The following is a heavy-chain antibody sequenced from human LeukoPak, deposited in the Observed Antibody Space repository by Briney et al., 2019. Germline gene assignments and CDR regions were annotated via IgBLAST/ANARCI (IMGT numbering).Heavy chain of an antibody. CDR3: ARDLTERKYYIAF. CDR2: IGYSGSDI. J-gene: IGHJ4*02. V-gene: IGHV3-30*02. D-gene: IGHD2-8*02. CDR1: GFTFSSFG. Sequence: GGSLRLSCAASGFTFSSFGMHWVRQAPGEGLEWVAYIGYSGSDIYHADSVKGRFTISRDNSKNTVHLQLSSLRAADTALYSCARDLTERKYYIAFWGQGTLVTVSS.